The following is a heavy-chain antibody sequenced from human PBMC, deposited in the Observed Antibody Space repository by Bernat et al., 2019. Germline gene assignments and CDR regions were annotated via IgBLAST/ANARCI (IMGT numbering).Heavy chain of an antibody. CDR3: GRHVGRANVFDV. V-gene: IGHV4-39*01. D-gene: IGHD3-10*01. J-gene: IGHJ3*01. Sequence: QLQLQESGPGLVKPSETLSLSCTVSGDSISSSSYYWGWIRQPPGKGLEWIGSIDYSGSTYYNPSLKSRVTIPVDTSKNQFSLKLNFVTAADTAVYYCGRHVGRANVFDVWGQGTMVAVSS. CDR1: GDSISSSSYY. CDR2: IDYSGST.